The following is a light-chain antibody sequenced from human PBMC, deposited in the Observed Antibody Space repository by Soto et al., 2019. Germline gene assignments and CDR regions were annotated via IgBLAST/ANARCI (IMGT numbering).Light chain of an antibody. J-gene: IGLJ1*01. CDR3: QSYDSSLYV. CDR1: SSNIGAGYD. Sequence: QSVLTHPPSVSGAPGQRVTISCTGSSSNIGAGYDVHWYQQLPGTAPKLLIHGNSNRPSGVPDRFSGSKSGTSASLAITGLQAEDEADYYCQSYDSSLYVFGTGTKVTVL. V-gene: IGLV1-40*01. CDR2: GNS.